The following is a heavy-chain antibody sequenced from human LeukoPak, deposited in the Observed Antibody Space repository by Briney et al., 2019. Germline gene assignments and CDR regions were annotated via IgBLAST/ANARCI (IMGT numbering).Heavy chain of an antibody. J-gene: IGHJ5*02. CDR3: AKDPDYSNYGWFDP. CDR1: GFTFSSYG. D-gene: IGHD4-11*01. Sequence: PGGSLRLSCAASGFTFSSYGRHWVRQAPGKGLEWVAVIWYDGSNKYYADSVKGRFTISRDNSKNTLYLQMNSLRAEDTAVYYCAKDPDYSNYGWFDPWGQGTLVTVSS. V-gene: IGHV3-33*06. CDR2: IWYDGSNK.